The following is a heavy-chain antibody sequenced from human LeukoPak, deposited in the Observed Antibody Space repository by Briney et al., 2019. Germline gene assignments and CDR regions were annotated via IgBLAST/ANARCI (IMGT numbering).Heavy chain of an antibody. CDR2: MNPNSGNT. V-gene: IGHV1-8*01. CDR3: TSRMAATGANWFDP. Sequence: VSVKVSCKASGYSFTSYDINWVRQATGQGLEWMGWMNPNSGNTGYAQKFQGRVTMTRNTSINTAYMELSGLRSEDTAVYYCTSRMAATGANWFDPWGQGTLVTVSS. CDR1: GYSFTSYD. D-gene: IGHD6-13*01. J-gene: IGHJ5*02.